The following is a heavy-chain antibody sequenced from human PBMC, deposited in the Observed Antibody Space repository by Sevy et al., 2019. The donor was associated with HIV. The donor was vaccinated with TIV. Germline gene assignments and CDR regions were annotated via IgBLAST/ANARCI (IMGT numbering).Heavy chain of an antibody. D-gene: IGHD2-2*01. Sequence: GGSLRLSCAASGFTFSNYWMTWVRQAPGKGLEWVANIKRDGSERYYVASVKGGFTISRDNAKNSLYLQMNSLRADDTAVYYCARDCSSTTCLWGLDVWGQGTTVTVSS. J-gene: IGHJ6*02. V-gene: IGHV3-7*03. CDR1: GFTFSNYW. CDR3: ARDCSSTTCLWGLDV. CDR2: IKRDGSER.